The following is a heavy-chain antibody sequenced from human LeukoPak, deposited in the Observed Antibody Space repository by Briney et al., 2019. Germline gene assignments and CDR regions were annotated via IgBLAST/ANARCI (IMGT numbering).Heavy chain of an antibody. D-gene: IGHD7-27*01. CDR2: INPNSGGT. J-gene: IGHJ4*02. CDR1: GYTFTGYY. V-gene: IGHV1-2*06. Sequence: ASVKVSCKASGYTFTGYYIHWVRQAPGHGLEWMGRINPNSGGTNYAQKFQGRVTMTRDTSTSTAYMELSRLRSDDTAIYYCAREVSGDPGGNWGQGALVSVSS. CDR3: AREVSGDPGGN.